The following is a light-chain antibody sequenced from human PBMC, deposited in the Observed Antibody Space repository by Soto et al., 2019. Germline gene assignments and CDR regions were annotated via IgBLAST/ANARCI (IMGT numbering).Light chain of an antibody. V-gene: IGLV2-8*01. Sequence: QSALAQPPSASGSPGQSVTISCTGTSSDVGGYNFVSWFQQYPGKAPKLIIFEVTKRPSEVPDRFSGSKSGNTASLTVSGLRTEDEADYYCASYAGRDTYVFGIGTKVTVL. J-gene: IGLJ1*01. CDR2: EVT. CDR1: SSDVGGYNF. CDR3: ASYAGRDTYV.